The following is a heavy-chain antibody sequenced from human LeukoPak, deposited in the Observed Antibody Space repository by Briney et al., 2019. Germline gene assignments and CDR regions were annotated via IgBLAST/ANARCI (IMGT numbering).Heavy chain of an antibody. D-gene: IGHD7-27*01. V-gene: IGHV3-48*02. CDR1: GFTFSSYS. Sequence: GWALRLSCAASGFTFSSYSMNWVRQAPWKGLGWVAYISRGRRNIDYADSVKGRFTISRDNAKNSLYLQMNSLRDEDTAVYYCAIELLGIWFDPWGPGTLVTVSS. J-gene: IGHJ5*02. CDR2: ISRGRRNI. CDR3: AIELLGIWFDP.